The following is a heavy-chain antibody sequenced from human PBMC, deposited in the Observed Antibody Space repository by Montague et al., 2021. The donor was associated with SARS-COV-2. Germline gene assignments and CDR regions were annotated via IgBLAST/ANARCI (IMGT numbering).Heavy chain of an antibody. V-gene: IGHV3-30*03. J-gene: IGHJ4*02. CDR1: GFRSTSNW. CDR2: ISYDGSNK. Sequence: SLRLSCAASGFRSTSNWMTWVRQAPGKGLEWVAAISYDGSNKYYADSVKGRFTISRDNSKNTLYVQMNSLRAEDTAVYYCARDDYDILTGPFDYWGQGTLVTVSS. D-gene: IGHD3-9*01. CDR3: ARDDYDILTGPFDY.